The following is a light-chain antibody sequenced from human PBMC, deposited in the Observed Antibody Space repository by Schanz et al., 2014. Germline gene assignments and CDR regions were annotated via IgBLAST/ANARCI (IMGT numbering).Light chain of an antibody. CDR3: QQRSIWPLT. CDR2: DAS. J-gene: IGKJ4*01. CDR1: QDISNA. V-gene: IGKV1-13*02. Sequence: AIQLTQSPSSLSASVGDRVTITCRASQDISNALAWYQQKPGKTPKLLIYDASSLESGVPSGFSGSGSGTDFTLTISSLQPEDFAVYYCQQRSIWPLTFGGGTKVEIK.